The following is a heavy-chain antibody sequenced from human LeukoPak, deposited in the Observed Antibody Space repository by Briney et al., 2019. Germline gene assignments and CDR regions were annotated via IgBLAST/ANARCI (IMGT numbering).Heavy chain of an antibody. CDR3: XXXXYGSGTYGAHDY. J-gene: IGHJ4*02. Sequence: GGSLRLSCSASGFIFRNYGMMWVRQARGKGLEWVSTISGVGGRTYYADSVKGRLTIPRDNSKHTLYLQMNSLIAQDTAVYFXXXXXYGSGTYGAHDYWGQGTLVTVSS. D-gene: IGHD3-10*01. CDR1: GFIFRNYG. V-gene: IGHV3-23*01. CDR2: ISGVGGRT.